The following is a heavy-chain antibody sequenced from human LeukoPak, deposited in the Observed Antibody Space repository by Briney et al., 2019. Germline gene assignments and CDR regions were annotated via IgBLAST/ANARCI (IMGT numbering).Heavy chain of an antibody. CDR1: GYTFTGYD. CDR2: MNPNSGNT. Sequence: ASVKVSCKASGYTFTGYDINWVRQATGQGLEWMGWMNPNSGNTGYAQKFQGRVTMTRNTSISTAYMELSSLRSEDTAVYYCARDYSSGWSLFDYWGQGTLVTVSS. J-gene: IGHJ4*02. CDR3: ARDYSSGWSLFDY. V-gene: IGHV1-8*01. D-gene: IGHD6-19*01.